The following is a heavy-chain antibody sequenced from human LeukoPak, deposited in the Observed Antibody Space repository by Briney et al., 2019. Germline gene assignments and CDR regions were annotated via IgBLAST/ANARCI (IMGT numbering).Heavy chain of an antibody. CDR2: ISYDGSNK. D-gene: IGHD4-17*01. Sequence: PGGSLRLSCAASGFTFSSYGMHWVRQAPGKGLEWVAVISYDGSNKYYADSVKGRFTISRDNSKNTLYLQMNSLRAEDTAVYYCAKDLAYGEASEVFDYWGQGTLVTVSS. V-gene: IGHV3-30*18. CDR3: AKDLAYGEASEVFDY. CDR1: GFTFSSYG. J-gene: IGHJ4*02.